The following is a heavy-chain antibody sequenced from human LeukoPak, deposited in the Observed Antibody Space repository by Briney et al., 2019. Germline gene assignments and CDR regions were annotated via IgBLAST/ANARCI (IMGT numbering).Heavy chain of an antibody. CDR2: INPSGGTT. CDR3: AREPYYDSSGYAFDY. Sequence: ASVKVSCKASGYTFTKYYIHWVRQAPGQGPEWTGMINPSGGTTTYAQKFQGRVTMTRDTSTSTVYMELSSLRSEDTAVYYCAREPYYDSSGYAFDYWGQGTLVTVSS. V-gene: IGHV1-46*01. J-gene: IGHJ4*02. CDR1: GYTFTKYY. D-gene: IGHD3-22*01.